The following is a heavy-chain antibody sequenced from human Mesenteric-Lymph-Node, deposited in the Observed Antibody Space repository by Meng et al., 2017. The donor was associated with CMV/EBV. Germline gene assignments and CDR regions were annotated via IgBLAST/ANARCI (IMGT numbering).Heavy chain of an antibody. J-gene: IGHJ6*02. V-gene: IGHV3-7*04. CDR1: GFTFINYW. CDR2: INQDGSEN. CDR3: AGGYNWNSYYYYYGMDV. D-gene: IGHD1-7*01. Sequence: GVLKISCVASGFTFINYWMTWVRQAPGKGLQWVASINQDGSENYYVDSVKGRFVISRDNAKNSLYLQMNSLRAEDTAVYYCAGGYNWNSYYYYYGMDVWGQGTTVTVSS.